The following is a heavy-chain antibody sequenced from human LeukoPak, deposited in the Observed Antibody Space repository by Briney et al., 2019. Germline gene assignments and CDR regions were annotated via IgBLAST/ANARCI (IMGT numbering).Heavy chain of an antibody. Sequence: SETLSLTCTVSGGSISSGSYYWSWIRQPAGKGLEWIVRIYTSGSTNYNLSLKSRLTIYIYKSQNQFSLKLSSVTAADTAVYYCARDQDSSSWTPFDYWGQGTLVTVSS. CDR3: ARDQDSSSWTPFDY. D-gene: IGHD6-13*01. CDR2: IYTSGST. CDR1: GGSISSGSYY. J-gene: IGHJ4*02. V-gene: IGHV4-61*02.